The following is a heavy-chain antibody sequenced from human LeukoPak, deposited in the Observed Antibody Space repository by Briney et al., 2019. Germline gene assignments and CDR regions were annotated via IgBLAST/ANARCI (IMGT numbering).Heavy chain of an antibody. V-gene: IGHV3-21*01. J-gene: IGHJ3*02. Sequence: GGSLRLSCAASGFTFSSYSMNWVRQAPGKGLEWVSSISSSSSYIYYADSVKGRFTISRDNANNSLYLQMNSLSAEDTAVYYCARARKGATGAFDIWGQGTMVTVSS. D-gene: IGHD1-26*01. CDR2: ISSSSSYI. CDR1: GFTFSSYS. CDR3: ARARKGATGAFDI.